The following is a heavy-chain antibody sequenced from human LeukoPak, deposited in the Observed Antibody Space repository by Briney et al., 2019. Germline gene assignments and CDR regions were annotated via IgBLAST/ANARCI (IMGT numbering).Heavy chain of an antibody. J-gene: IGHJ4*02. V-gene: IGHV1-18*01. Sequence: ASVKVSCKASGYTFTSYGISWVRQAPGQGLEWMGWISAYNGNTNYAQKLQGRVTMTTDTSTSTAYMELRSLRSDDTAVYYCARGLYYYDSSGYYYVGGFDYWGQGTLVTVSS. CDR1: GYTFTSYG. CDR2: ISAYNGNT. CDR3: ARGLYYYDSSGYYYVGGFDY. D-gene: IGHD3-22*01.